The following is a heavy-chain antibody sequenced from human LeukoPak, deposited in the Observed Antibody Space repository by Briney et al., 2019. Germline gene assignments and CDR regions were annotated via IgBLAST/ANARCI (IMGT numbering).Heavy chain of an antibody. CDR2: FYTSGSA. CDR1: GGFISSWQ. V-gene: IGHV4-4*07. Sequence: PSETLSLTCTVSGGFISSWQWSWIRQPAGRGLEWIGRFYTSGSANYNPSLKSRVTMSVDTSKNQFFLKVTSVTAADTAVYFCATGAGPFDYWGQGILVTVSS. CDR3: ATGAGPFDY. D-gene: IGHD3-10*01. J-gene: IGHJ4*02.